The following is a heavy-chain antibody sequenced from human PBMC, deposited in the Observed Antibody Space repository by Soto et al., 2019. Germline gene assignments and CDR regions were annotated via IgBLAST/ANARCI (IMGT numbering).Heavy chain of an antibody. Sequence: SETLSLTCTVSAGSISSYYRSLIRQPPGKGLEWIGYIYYSGSTNYNPSLKSRVTISVDTSKNQFSLKLSSVTAADTAVYYCARVVGASYYYGMDVWGQGTTVTVSS. J-gene: IGHJ6*02. V-gene: IGHV4-59*01. CDR1: AGSISSYY. CDR3: ARVVGASYYYGMDV. D-gene: IGHD1-26*01. CDR2: IYYSGST.